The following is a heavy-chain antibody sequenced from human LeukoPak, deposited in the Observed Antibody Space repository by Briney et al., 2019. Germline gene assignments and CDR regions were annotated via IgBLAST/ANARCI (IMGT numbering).Heavy chain of an antibody. Sequence: SETLSLTCTVSGGSISSGDYYWSWIRQPPGKGLEWIGEINHSGSTNYNPSLKSRVTISVDTSKNQFSLKLSSVTAADTAVYYCARVRPRYCSGGSCYWGGGYYWGQGTLVTVSS. J-gene: IGHJ4*02. CDR2: INHSGST. CDR3: ARVRPRYCSGGSCYWGGGYY. CDR1: GGSISSGDYY. V-gene: IGHV4-39*07. D-gene: IGHD2-15*01.